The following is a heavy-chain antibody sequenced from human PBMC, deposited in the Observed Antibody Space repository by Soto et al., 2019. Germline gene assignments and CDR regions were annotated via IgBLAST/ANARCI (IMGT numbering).Heavy chain of an antibody. J-gene: IGHJ5*02. Sequence: SETLSLTCTVSGGSISSSSYYWGWIRQPPGKGLEWIGSIYYSGSTYYNPSLKSRVTISVDTSKNQFSLKLSSVTAADTAVYYCARLRGRERYFDWLLSPRPHSSWIDPRGQGTLVTVSS. CDR2: IYYSGST. D-gene: IGHD3-9*01. V-gene: IGHV4-39*07. CDR3: ARLRGRERYFDWLLSPRPHSSWIDP. CDR1: GGSISSSSYY.